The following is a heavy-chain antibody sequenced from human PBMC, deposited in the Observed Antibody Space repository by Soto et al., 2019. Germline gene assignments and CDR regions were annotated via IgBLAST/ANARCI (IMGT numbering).Heavy chain of an antibody. Sequence: GGSLRLSCAASGFTFSSYWMSWVRQAPGKGLEWVANIKQDGSEKYYVDSVKGRFTISRDNAKNSLYLQMNSLRAEDTAVYYCARHTAMAHYSSFDYWGQGTLVTVSS. CDR2: IKQDGSEK. V-gene: IGHV3-7*03. D-gene: IGHD5-18*01. J-gene: IGHJ4*02. CDR3: ARHTAMAHYSSFDY. CDR1: GFTFSSYW.